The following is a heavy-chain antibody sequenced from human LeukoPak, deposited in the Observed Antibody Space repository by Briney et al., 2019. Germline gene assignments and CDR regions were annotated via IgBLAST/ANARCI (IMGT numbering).Heavy chain of an antibody. CDR2: IGGSGGTT. V-gene: IGHV3-23*01. Sequence: PGGSLRLSCVASGFSFSDYAMSWVRQAPGKGLEWASTIGGSGGTTYYSDSVKGRFTISRDNSKNTLFLQMNSLRAEDTAVYYCSKHLYCSSTSCRCFDYWGQGTLVTVSS. CDR3: SKHLYCSSTSCRCFDY. CDR1: GFSFSDYA. D-gene: IGHD2-2*01. J-gene: IGHJ4*02.